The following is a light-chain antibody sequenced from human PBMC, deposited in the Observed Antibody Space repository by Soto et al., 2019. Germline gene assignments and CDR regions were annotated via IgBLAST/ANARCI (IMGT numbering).Light chain of an antibody. CDR2: VNSDGSH. V-gene: IGLV4-69*01. J-gene: IGLJ2*01. CDR3: QTWGTGIVV. CDR1: SGYSSYA. Sequence: QLVLTQSPSASASLGASVKLTCTLSSGYSSYAIAWHQQQPEKGPRYLMKVNSDGSHIKGDGIPDRFSGSSSGAERYLTVSSLQSEDDADYYCQTWGTGIVVFGGGTKLTVL.